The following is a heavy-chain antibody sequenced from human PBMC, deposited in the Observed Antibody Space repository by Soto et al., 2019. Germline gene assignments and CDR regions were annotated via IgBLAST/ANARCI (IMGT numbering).Heavy chain of an antibody. CDR2: ISGSGGTT. Sequence: EVHLLESGGGLVQPGGSLRLSCAASGFTFNNYAMSWVRQAPGKGLEWVSTISGSGGTTYYADSVKGRFTISRDNSQKNPILQMDNLRAEDTAVYYWAKHNNYGGGGAFDNWGQGTLVTVSS. V-gene: IGHV3-23*01. D-gene: IGHD4-4*01. CDR1: GFTFNNYA. J-gene: IGHJ4*02. CDR3: AKHNNYGGGGAFDN.